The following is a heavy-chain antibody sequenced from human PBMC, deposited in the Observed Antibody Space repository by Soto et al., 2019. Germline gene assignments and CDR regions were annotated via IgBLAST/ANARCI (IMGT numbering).Heavy chain of an antibody. J-gene: IGHJ6*02. V-gene: IGHV3-33*01. Sequence: QVQLVESGGGVVQPGRSLRLACAASGFTFSSYGMHWVRQAPGKGLEWVAVIWYDGSNKYYADSVKGRFTISRDNSKNTLYLQMNRLRAEDTAVYYCASLYSSSWYGYYGMDVWGQGTTVTVSS. D-gene: IGHD6-13*01. CDR3: ASLYSSSWYGYYGMDV. CDR1: GFTFSSYG. CDR2: IWYDGSNK.